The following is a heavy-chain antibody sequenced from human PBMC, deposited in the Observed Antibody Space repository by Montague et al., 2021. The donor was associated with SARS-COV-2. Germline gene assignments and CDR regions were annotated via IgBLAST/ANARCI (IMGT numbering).Heavy chain of an antibody. Sequence: PVLVKPTQTLTLTCTFSGFSLSTSGMCVSWIRQPPGKALEWLALIDWDDDKYYSTSLKTRLTISKDTSKNQVVLTMTNMDPVDTATYYCARIRDYDILTGSYSGLDYWGQGTLVTVSS. J-gene: IGHJ4*02. D-gene: IGHD3-9*01. CDR2: IDWDDDK. CDR1: GFSLSTSGMC. V-gene: IGHV2-70*01. CDR3: ARIRDYDILTGSYSGLDY.